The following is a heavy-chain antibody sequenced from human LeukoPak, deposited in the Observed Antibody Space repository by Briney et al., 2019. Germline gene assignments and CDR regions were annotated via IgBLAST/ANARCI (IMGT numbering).Heavy chain of an antibody. Sequence: PSETLSLTCTVSGASLSITTHYWGWIRQPPGKGLEWIGTIYYSGSAYYNPSLKSRVTISVDTSKNQFSLKLNSVTAADTAVYYCARLVGDRDWYGNPDYWGQGTLVTVSS. D-gene: IGHD3-9*01. J-gene: IGHJ4*02. CDR2: IYYSGSA. CDR3: ARLVGDRDWYGNPDY. V-gene: IGHV4-39*01. CDR1: GASLSITTHY.